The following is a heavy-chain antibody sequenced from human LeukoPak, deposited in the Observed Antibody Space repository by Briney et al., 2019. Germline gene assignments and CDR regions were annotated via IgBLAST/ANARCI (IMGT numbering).Heavy chain of an antibody. CDR2: ISASGGST. CDR1: GFTFNNYA. J-gene: IGHJ6*02. Sequence: PGGSLRLSCAASGFTFNNYAMSWVRQAPGKGLEWVSDISASGGSTDYADSVKGRFTISRDNSKNTLYLQVNSLRAEDTAVYYCAKSSAHYNYYNMDVWGQGTTVTVSS. V-gene: IGHV3-23*01. CDR3: AKSSAHYNYYNMDV. D-gene: IGHD6-19*01.